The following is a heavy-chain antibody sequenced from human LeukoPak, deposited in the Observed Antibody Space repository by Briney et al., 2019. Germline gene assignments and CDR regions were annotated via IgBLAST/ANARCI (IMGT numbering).Heavy chain of an antibody. J-gene: IGHJ4*02. CDR3: ARDGGYSYGFDY. V-gene: IGHV1-69*13. D-gene: IGHD5-18*01. CDR2: IIPIFGTA. Sequence: SVTVSCTASGGTFSSYAISWVRQAPGQGLEWMGGIIPIFGTANYAQKFQGRVTITADESTSTAYMELSSLRSEDTAVYYCARDGGYSYGFDYWGQGTLVTVSS. CDR1: GGTFSSYA.